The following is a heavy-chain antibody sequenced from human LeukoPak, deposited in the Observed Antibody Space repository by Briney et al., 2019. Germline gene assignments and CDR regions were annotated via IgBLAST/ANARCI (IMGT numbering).Heavy chain of an antibody. CDR3: ARDIADAFDI. J-gene: IGHJ3*02. V-gene: IGHV3-74*01. D-gene: IGHD6-13*01. Sequence: PGGSLRLSCAASGFTFSSYWMHWVRQAPAKGLVWVSRINSDGSSTSYADSVKGRFTISRDNAKNTLYLQMNSLRTEDTAVYYCARDIADAFDIWGQGTMVSVSS. CDR2: INSDGSST. CDR1: GFTFSSYW.